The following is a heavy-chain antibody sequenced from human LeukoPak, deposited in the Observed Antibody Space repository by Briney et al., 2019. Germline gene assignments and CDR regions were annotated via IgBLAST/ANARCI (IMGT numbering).Heavy chain of an antibody. CDR1: GFTFSNYA. D-gene: IGHD6-13*01. Sequence: GGSPRLSCAASGFTFSNYAISWVRQAPGKGLEWVSVITDSGDSTYYADSVKGRFTISRDDSKNTLYLQMNSLKAEDTAVYYCARVGSSWYNYYYYGMDVWGQGTTVTVSS. CDR2: ITDSGDST. J-gene: IGHJ6*02. CDR3: ARVGSSWYNYYYYGMDV. V-gene: IGHV3-23*01.